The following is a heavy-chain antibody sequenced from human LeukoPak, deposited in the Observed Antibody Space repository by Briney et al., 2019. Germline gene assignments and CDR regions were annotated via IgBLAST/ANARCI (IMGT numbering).Heavy chain of an antibody. CDR1: GGTFSSYA. D-gene: IGHD3-10*01. V-gene: IGHV1-69*06. Sequence: SVKVSCKASGGTFSSYAISWVRQAPGQGLEWMGGIIPIFGTANYAQKFQGRVTITADKSTSTAYMELSSLRSEDTAVYYCARAQNEWFGELSDYYYYMDVWGKGTTVTISS. J-gene: IGHJ6*03. CDR2: IIPIFGTA. CDR3: ARAQNEWFGELSDYYYYMDV.